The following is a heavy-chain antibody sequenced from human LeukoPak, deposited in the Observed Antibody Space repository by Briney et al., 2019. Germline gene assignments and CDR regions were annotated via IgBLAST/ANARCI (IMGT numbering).Heavy chain of an antibody. Sequence: SGGCLRFSRVVSGFPLSIYSVNWVRQAPGKGLEWGSGINWNGGSTGYADSVKGRFTFSRDNAKNSLYLQKNSLRAEDTALYYCARAYSSSSFFDYWGQGTLVTVSS. V-gene: IGHV3-20*04. CDR3: ARAYSSSSFFDY. CDR1: GFPLSIYS. D-gene: IGHD6-6*01. CDR2: INWNGGST. J-gene: IGHJ4*02.